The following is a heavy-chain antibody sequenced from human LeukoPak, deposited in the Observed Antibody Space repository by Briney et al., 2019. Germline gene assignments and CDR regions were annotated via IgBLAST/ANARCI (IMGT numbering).Heavy chain of an antibody. CDR1: EFTFDDYG. CDR3: ARRRSSSYPCFDY. Sequence: VGSLRLSCAASEFTFDDYGMSWVRQAPGKGLEWVSYISSSSSTIYYADSVKGRFTISRDNAKNSLSLQMNRLRAEDTAVYYCARRRSSSYPCFDYWGQGTLVTVSS. J-gene: IGHJ4*02. CDR2: ISSSSSTI. D-gene: IGHD6-6*01. V-gene: IGHV3-48*01.